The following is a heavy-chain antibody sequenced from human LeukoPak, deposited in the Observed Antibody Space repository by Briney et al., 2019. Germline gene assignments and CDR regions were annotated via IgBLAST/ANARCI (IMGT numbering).Heavy chain of an antibody. CDR3: AKDDAWGRFYH. J-gene: IGHJ1*01. Sequence: GGSLRLSCAASGFTFSSHGMNWVRQAPGKGLEWVSGSSRMGGRTYYADSVKGRFTVTRDNSRNTLYLQMNSLRAEDTGVYYCAKDDAWGRFYHWGQGTLVTVSS. CDR2: SSRMGGRT. CDR1: GFTFSSHG. V-gene: IGHV3-23*01. D-gene: IGHD3-16*01.